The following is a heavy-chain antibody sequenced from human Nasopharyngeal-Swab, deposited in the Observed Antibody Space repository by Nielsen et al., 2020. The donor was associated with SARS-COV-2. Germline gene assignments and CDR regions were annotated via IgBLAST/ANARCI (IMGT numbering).Heavy chain of an antibody. J-gene: IGHJ6*02. V-gene: IGHV3-23*01. D-gene: IGHD2-2*01. CDR2: ISGSGGST. Sequence: VRQAPGKGLEWVSAISGSGGSTYYADSVKGRFTISRDNSKNTLYLQMNSLRAEDTAVYYCAKVARDIVVVPAAMKAYYCYGMDVWGQGTTVTVSS. CDR3: AKVARDIVVVPAAMKAYYCYGMDV.